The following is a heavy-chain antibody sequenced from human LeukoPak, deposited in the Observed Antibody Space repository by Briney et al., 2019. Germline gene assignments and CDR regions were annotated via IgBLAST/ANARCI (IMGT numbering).Heavy chain of an antibody. V-gene: IGHV4-34*01. Sequence: PSETLSLTCAVYGGSFSGDYWSWIRQPPGKGLEWSGEINHSGSTNYNPSLKSRVTISVDTSKNQFSLKLSSVTAADTAVYYCARVGYCSSTSCYKNTNFDYWGQGTLVTVSS. J-gene: IGHJ4*02. D-gene: IGHD2-2*02. CDR2: INHSGST. CDR3: ARVGYCSSTSCYKNTNFDY. CDR1: GGSFSGDY.